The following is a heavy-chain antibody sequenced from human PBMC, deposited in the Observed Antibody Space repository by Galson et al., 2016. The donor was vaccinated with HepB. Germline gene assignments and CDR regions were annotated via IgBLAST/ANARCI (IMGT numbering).Heavy chain of an antibody. J-gene: IGHJ4*02. CDR2: ISNDGSNY. Sequence: SLRLSCAASGFIFSTYAMHWVRQAPGKGLEWVAIISNDGSNYYSEDSVKGRFTISRDNSKNTLSLQMNSLRLEDTAVYYCTRDGWYDSGSGFEPFDYWGQGTLVTVSS. V-gene: IGHV3-30-3*01. D-gene: IGHD6-19*01. CDR1: GFIFSTYA. CDR3: TRDGWYDSGSGFEPFDY.